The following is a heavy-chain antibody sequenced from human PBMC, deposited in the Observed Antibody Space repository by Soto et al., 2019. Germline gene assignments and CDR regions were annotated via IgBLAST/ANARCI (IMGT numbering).Heavy chain of an antibody. CDR2: IYYSGST. CDR1: GGSISSYY. V-gene: IGHV4-59*08. J-gene: IGHJ4*02. Sequence: SETLSLTCTVSGGSISSYYWSWIRQPPGKGLEWIGYIYYSGSTNYNPSLKSRVTISVDTSKNQFSLRLSSVTAADTAVYYCARHVTDFWSDYLDYWGQGTLVTVSS. D-gene: IGHD3-3*01. CDR3: ARHVTDFWSDYLDY.